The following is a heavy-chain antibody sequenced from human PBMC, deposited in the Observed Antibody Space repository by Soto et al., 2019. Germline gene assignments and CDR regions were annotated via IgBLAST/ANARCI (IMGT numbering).Heavy chain of an antibody. CDR1: GGSINSGDSY. J-gene: IGHJ4*02. CDR2: INYRGST. V-gene: IGHV4-31*03. CDR3: ARDAPGVAPY. Sequence: QVQLQESGPGLVRPSQTLSLICTVSGGSINSGDSYWNWIRQHPEKGLEWIGYINYRGSTFDNPSLKSRIIISVDTSKNQFSLKLSSVTAADTAVYYCARDAPGVAPYWGQGTLVTVSS. D-gene: IGHD2-15*01.